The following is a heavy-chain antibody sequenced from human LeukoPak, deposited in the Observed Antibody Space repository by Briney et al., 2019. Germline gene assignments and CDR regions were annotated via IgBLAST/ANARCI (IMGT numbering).Heavy chain of an antibody. V-gene: IGHV1-8*02. J-gene: IGHJ5*02. Sequence: ASVKVSCKASGYTFTGYYMHWVRQATGQGLEWMGWMNPNSGNTGYAQKFQGRVTMTRNTSISTAYMELSSLRSEDTAVYYCARGRLGYCSSTSCYNWFDPWGQGTLVTVSS. CDR1: GYTFTGYY. CDR3: ARGRLGYCSSTSCYNWFDP. D-gene: IGHD2-2*01. CDR2: MNPNSGNT.